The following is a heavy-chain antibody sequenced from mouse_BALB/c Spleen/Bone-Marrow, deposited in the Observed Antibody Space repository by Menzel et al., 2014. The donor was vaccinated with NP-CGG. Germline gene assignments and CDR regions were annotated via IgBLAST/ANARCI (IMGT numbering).Heavy chain of an antibody. CDR3: ARHLYGNYGAMDY. D-gene: IGHD2-1*01. CDR1: GFTFSDYY. Sequence: EVQVVESGGGLVQPGVSLRLSCATSGFTFSDYYMYWVRQTPEKRLEWVAYISNGGGSTYYPDTVKGRFTISRDNAKNTLYLQMSRLKSEDTAMYYCARHLYGNYGAMDYWGQGTSVTVSS. V-gene: IGHV5-12*02. J-gene: IGHJ4*01. CDR2: ISNGGGST.